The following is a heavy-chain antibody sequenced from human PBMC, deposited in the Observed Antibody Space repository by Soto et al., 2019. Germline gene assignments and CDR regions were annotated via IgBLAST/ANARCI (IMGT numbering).Heavy chain of an antibody. D-gene: IGHD5-12*01. CDR2: IGPESGAT. Sequence: AAVKVSCKASGYAFTGHYIHGVRQAPEQGPEWMGEIGPESGATRYAQKFQGRVTMTRDMSITTVYMELNNLSPDATAVYYCGRGRSGQIVVFYWGQGTPVTVSS. V-gene: IGHV1-2*02. CDR3: GRGRSGQIVVFY. CDR1: GYAFTGHY. J-gene: IGHJ4*02.